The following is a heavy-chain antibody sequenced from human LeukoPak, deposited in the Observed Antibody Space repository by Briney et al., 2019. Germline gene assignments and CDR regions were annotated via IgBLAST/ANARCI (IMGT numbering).Heavy chain of an antibody. J-gene: IGHJ4*02. D-gene: IGHD3-22*01. CDR3: ARDDSTSAYFDY. Sequence: TSETLSLTCTVSGGSISSGDYYWSWIRQPPGKGLEWIGYIYYSGSTYYNPSLKSRVTISVDTSKNQFSLKLSSVTAADTAVYYCARDDSTSAYFDYWGQGTLVTVSS. CDR1: GGSISSGDYY. CDR2: IYYSGST. V-gene: IGHV4-30-4*01.